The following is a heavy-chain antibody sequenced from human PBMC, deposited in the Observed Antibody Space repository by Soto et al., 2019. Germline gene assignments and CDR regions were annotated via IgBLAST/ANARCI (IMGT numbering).Heavy chain of an antibody. D-gene: IGHD5-12*01. Sequence: QVQLVQSGAEVRKPGASVTVSCRSSGDSFNDYYIHWVRQAPGQGFEWMGRINPNGGVTKYAQKFQGWVSMTRDTSIRTVYMQLSRLRSDDTAVYYCARERGGATATLDYYYFYMDVWGTGTTVTVSS. CDR1: GDSFNDYY. CDR2: INPNGGVT. J-gene: IGHJ6*03. CDR3: ARERGGATATLDYYYFYMDV. V-gene: IGHV1-2*04.